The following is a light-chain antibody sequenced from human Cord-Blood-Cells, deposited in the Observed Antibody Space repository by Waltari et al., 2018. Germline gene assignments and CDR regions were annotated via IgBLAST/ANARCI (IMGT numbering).Light chain of an antibody. Sequence: SYDLTQPSSVSVSPGQTARITCSGDVLAKKYARWFQQKPGQAPVLVIYKDSERPSGIPERFSGSSSGTTVTLTISGAQVEEEADYYCYSAADNNRVFGGGTKLTVL. J-gene: IGLJ3*02. CDR2: KDS. CDR1: VLAKKY. CDR3: YSAADNNRV. V-gene: IGLV3-27*01.